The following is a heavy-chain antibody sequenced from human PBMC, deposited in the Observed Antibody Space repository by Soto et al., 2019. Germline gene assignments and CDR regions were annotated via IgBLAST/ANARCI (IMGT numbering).Heavy chain of an antibody. J-gene: IGHJ6*03. Sequence: GGSMRLSCAASGFTFSSYGMHWVRQAPGKGLEWVAVIWYDGSNKYYADSVKGRFTISRDNSKNTLYLQMNSLRAEDTAVYYCARAPPSATAKLVPYYYYMDVWGKGTTVTVSS. CDR3: ARAPPSATAKLVPYYYYMDV. V-gene: IGHV3-33*01. CDR2: IWYDGSNK. D-gene: IGHD2-15*01. CDR1: GFTFSSYG.